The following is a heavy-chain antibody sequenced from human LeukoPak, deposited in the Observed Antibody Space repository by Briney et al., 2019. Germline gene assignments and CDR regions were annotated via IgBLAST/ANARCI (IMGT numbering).Heavy chain of an antibody. CDR1: GYTFTGYY. V-gene: IGHV1-2*02. CDR2: INPNSGGT. Sequence: ASVKVSCKASGYTFTGYYMHWVRQAPGQGLEWMGWINPNSGGTKYAQKFQGRVTMTRDTSISTGYMELSRLRSDDTAVYYCARGEIDYGAEWGQGALVTVSS. D-gene: IGHD4-17*01. CDR3: ARGEIDYGAE. J-gene: IGHJ4*02.